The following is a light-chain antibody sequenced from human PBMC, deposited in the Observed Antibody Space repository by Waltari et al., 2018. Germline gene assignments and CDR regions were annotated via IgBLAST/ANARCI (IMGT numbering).Light chain of an antibody. CDR1: QSISNW. J-gene: IGKJ4*01. CDR3: QQYNSYSLLI. CDR2: KAS. Sequence: DIQMTQSPSTLSASVGDRFTITCRASQSISNWLAWYQQKPGKAPKLLIYKASTLESGVPSRFSGSGSGTEFTLTISSLQPDDFATYYCQQYNSYSLLIFGGGTKVEIK. V-gene: IGKV1-5*03.